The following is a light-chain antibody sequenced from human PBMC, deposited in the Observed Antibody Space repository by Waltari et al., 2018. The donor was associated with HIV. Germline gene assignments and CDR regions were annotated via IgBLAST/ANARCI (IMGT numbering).Light chain of an antibody. CDR2: GAS. J-gene: IGKJ1*01. V-gene: IGKV3-15*01. CDR3: QQYNNWPPT. CDR1: QSVTSN. Sequence: EIVMTQSPATLSVSPGERATPSCRASQSVTSNLVWYQQKPGQAPRLLIYGASTRATGIPARFSGSGSGTDFTLTIRSLQSEDFAVYYCQQYNNWPPTFGQGTKVEIK.